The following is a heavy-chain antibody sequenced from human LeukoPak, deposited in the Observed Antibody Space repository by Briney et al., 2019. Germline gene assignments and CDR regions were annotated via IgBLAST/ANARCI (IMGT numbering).Heavy chain of an antibody. CDR1: GYTLTELS. D-gene: IGHD3-10*01. J-gene: IGHJ4*02. CDR2: FDPEDGET. Sequence: SVKVSCKVYGYTLTELSMHWVRQAPGKGIEWMGGFDPEDGETIYAQKCQGRVTMTEDTSTDTAYMELSSLRSEDTAVYYCAKASTNYYGSGSPKLNWGQGTLVTVSS. V-gene: IGHV1-24*01. CDR3: AKASTNYYGSGSPKLN.